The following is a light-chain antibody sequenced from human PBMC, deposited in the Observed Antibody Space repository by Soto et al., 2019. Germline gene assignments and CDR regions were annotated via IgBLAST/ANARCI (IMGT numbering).Light chain of an antibody. CDR3: CSYTTSNTRQIV. J-gene: IGLJ1*01. Sequence: QSVLTQPASVSGSPGQSITISCTGTSSDVGGYNYVSWYQQRPGKAPKFMIYDVSNRPSGVSNRFSGSKSGNTASLTISGLQVEDEADYYCCSYTTSNTRQIVFGTGTKVTVL. CDR2: DVS. CDR1: SSDVGGYNY. V-gene: IGLV2-14*01.